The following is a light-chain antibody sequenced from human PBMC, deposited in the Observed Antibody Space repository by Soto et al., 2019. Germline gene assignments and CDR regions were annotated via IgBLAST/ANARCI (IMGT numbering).Light chain of an antibody. J-gene: IGKJ2*01. V-gene: IGKV3-20*01. Sequence: EILLTQSPGTLSLSPGERATLSCRASQSVSSSYLAWYQQKPGQAPRLLIYGVSSRATGIPDRFSGSGSGTDFTLTISRLEPEDFAVYYCQQYGSSPYTFGQGTKLEIK. CDR1: QSVSSSY. CDR2: GVS. CDR3: QQYGSSPYT.